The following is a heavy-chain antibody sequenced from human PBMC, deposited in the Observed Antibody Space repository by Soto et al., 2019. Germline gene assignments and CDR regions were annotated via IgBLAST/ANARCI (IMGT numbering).Heavy chain of an antibody. Sequence: SETLSLTCTVSGGSISSGGYYWGWIRHHPGTGLEWIGHISYSGSTYYNTSLKSRVTISVDTSRNQFSLIANSVTAADTAVYYCARHPAVTGTAAYFYYWGQGTLVTVSS. J-gene: IGHJ4*02. D-gene: IGHD6-19*01. CDR3: ARHPAVTGTAAYFYY. CDR2: ISYSGST. CDR1: GGSISSGGYY. V-gene: IGHV4-31*03.